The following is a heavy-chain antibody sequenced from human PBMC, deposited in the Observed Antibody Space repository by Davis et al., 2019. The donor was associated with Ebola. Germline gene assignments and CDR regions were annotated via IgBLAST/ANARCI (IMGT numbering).Heavy chain of an antibody. Sequence: PSETLSLTCTVSGGSISSYYWSWIRQPPGKGLEWIGYTYYSGSTNYNPSLKSRVTISVDTSKNQFSLKLSSVTAADTAVYYCASLVVPAADDAFDIWGQGTMVTVSS. V-gene: IGHV4-59*01. CDR1: GGSISSYY. CDR3: ASLVVPAADDAFDI. CDR2: TYYSGST. J-gene: IGHJ3*02. D-gene: IGHD2-2*01.